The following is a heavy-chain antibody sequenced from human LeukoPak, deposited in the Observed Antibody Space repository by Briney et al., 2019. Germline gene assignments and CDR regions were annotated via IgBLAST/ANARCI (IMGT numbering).Heavy chain of an antibody. D-gene: IGHD3-22*01. Sequence: PGGSLRLSCAASGFTFSSYGMGWVRQAPGKGLEWVSTISGSGGTTYYADSVKGRFTISRGNSNNTLYLQMNSLRADDTAVYYCAKVSAFYYDSSGYSALFDHWGQGTLVTVSS. CDR3: AKVSAFYYDSSGYSALFDH. CDR1: GFTFSSYG. V-gene: IGHV3-23*01. J-gene: IGHJ4*02. CDR2: ISGSGGTT.